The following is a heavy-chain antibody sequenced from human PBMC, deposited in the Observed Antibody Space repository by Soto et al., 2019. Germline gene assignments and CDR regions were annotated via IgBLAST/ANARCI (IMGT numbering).Heavy chain of an antibody. CDR2: ISYGGSSK. Sequence: GGSLRLSCAASGFTFSSYAMHWVRQAPGKGLEWVAVISYGGSSKYYAVSVKGRFTISRDNSKNTVYLQMNSLRAEDTDVYYCARGAHYGMDVWGQGTTVTVSS. V-gene: IGHV3-30-3*01. CDR3: ARGAHYGMDV. J-gene: IGHJ6*02. CDR1: GFTFSSYA.